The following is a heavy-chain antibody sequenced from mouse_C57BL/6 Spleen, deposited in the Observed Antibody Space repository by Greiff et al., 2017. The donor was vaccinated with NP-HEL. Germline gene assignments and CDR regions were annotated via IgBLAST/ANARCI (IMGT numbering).Heavy chain of an antibody. Sequence: VKLQESGAELVKPGASVKLSCKASGYTFTSYWMHWVKQRPGQGLEWIGTIHPNSGSTNYNEKFKSKATLTVDKSSSTAYMQLSSLTSEDSAVYYCARGGLTGFAYWGQGTLVTVSA. V-gene: IGHV1-64*01. CDR1: GYTFTSYW. J-gene: IGHJ3*01. CDR3: ARGGLTGFAY. CDR2: IHPNSGST.